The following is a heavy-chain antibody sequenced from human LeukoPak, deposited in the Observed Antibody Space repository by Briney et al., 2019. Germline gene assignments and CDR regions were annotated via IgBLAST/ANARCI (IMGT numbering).Heavy chain of an antibody. Sequence: WASVKVSCKASGGTFSSYAISWVRQAPGQGLEWMGWISAYNGNTNYAQKLQGRVTMTTDTSTSTAYMELRSLRSDDTAVYYCARERSLNWFDPWGQGTLVTVSS. CDR2: ISAYNGNT. D-gene: IGHD4-17*01. CDR1: GGTFSSYA. V-gene: IGHV1-18*01. J-gene: IGHJ5*02. CDR3: ARERSLNWFDP.